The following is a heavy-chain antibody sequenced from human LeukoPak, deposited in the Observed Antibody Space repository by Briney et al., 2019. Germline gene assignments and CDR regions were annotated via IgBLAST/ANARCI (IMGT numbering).Heavy chain of an antibody. Sequence: RAGGSLRLSCAVSGITLSNYGMSWVRQAPGKGLEWVSYISSSGSTIFYADSVKGRFTISRDNAKKSLYLQMNSLRVEDTAVYYCARRYVNEWPSPPDYWGQGTLVTVSS. CDR2: ISSSGSTI. CDR1: GITLSNYG. CDR3: ARRYVNEWPSPPDY. D-gene: IGHD3-3*01. V-gene: IGHV3-11*01. J-gene: IGHJ4*02.